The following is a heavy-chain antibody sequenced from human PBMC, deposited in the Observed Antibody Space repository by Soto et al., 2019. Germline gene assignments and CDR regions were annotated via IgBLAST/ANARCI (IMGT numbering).Heavy chain of an antibody. J-gene: IGHJ5*02. Sequence: PSETLSLTCTVSGGSISSGDYYWSWIRQPPGKGLEWIGYIYYSGSTYYNPSLKSRVTISVDTSKNQFSLKLSSVTAADTAVYYCARATYYDFWSGYYNWFDPWGQGTLVTVSS. V-gene: IGHV4-30-4*01. CDR1: GGSISSGDYY. CDR2: IYYSGST. CDR3: ARATYYDFWSGYYNWFDP. D-gene: IGHD3-3*01.